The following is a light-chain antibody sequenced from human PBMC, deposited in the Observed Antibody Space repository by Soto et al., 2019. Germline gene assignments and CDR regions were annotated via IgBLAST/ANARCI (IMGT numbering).Light chain of an antibody. CDR3: SSFTSTSTFV. CDR2: DVS. J-gene: IGLJ1*01. CDR1: SSDVGGYNY. Sequence: QSALTQPRSVSGSPGQSVTISCTGTSSDVGGYNYVSWYQHHPGKAPKLMIYDVSKWPSGVPHRFSGSKSGNTASLTISGLQAEDEADYYCSSFTSTSTFVFGSGTKVTVL. V-gene: IGLV2-11*01.